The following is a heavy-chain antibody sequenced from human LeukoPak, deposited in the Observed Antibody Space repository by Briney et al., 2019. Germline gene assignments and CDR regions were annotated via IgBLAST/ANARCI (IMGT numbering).Heavy chain of an antibody. Sequence: PGGSLRLSCAASGFTFSSYGMHWVRQAPGKGLEWVAVIWYDGSNKYYADSVKGRFTISRDNSKNTLYLQMNSLRAEDTAVYYCARDYYYDSSGHFDYWGQGTLVTVSS. CDR1: GFTFSSYG. J-gene: IGHJ4*02. D-gene: IGHD3-22*01. CDR3: ARDYYYDSSGHFDY. CDR2: IWYDGSNK. V-gene: IGHV3-33*01.